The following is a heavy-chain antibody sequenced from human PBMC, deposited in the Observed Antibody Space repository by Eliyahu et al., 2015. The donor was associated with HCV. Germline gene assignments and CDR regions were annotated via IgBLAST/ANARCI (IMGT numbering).Heavy chain of an antibody. CDR3: TTEGLSVDFWSGGADFDY. Sequence: EVQLVESGGGLVKPGGSXRLSCAASGFXFXNAXXXWVRXAPGKGLEWVGRIKSKTDGGTTDYAAPVKGRFTISRDDSKNTLYLQMNSLKTEDTAVYYCTTEGLSVDFWSGGADFDYWGQGTLVTVSS. CDR2: IKSKTDGGTT. V-gene: IGHV3-15*01. CDR1: GFXFXNAX. D-gene: IGHD3-3*01. J-gene: IGHJ4*02.